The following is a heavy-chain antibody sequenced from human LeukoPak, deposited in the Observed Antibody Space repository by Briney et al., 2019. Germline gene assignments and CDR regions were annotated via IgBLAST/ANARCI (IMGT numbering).Heavy chain of an antibody. Sequence: ASVKVSCKASRYTFTSYAMNWVRQAPGQGLEWMGWINTNTGNPTYAQGFTGRFVFSLDTSVSTAYLQISSLKAEDTAVYYCASPGEGGYDLYYFDYWGQGTLVTVSS. V-gene: IGHV7-4-1*02. J-gene: IGHJ4*02. D-gene: IGHD5-12*01. CDR3: ASPGEGGYDLYYFDY. CDR2: INTNTGNP. CDR1: RYTFTSYA.